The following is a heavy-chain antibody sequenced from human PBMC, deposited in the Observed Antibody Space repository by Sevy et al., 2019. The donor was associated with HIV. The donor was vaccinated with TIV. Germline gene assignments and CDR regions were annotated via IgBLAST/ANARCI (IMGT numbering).Heavy chain of an antibody. J-gene: IGHJ6*02. CDR3: ARDGARITMVQGVMAYYHGMDV. D-gene: IGHD3-10*01. CDR2: ISSSSNYI. Sequence: GGSLRLSCAASGFTFSTYSMNWVRQAPGKGLEWVSSISSSSNYIYNADSLKGGFTISRDNAKNSLYLQMNSLRADETAVYYCARDGARITMVQGVMAYYHGMDVWGQGTTVTVSS. CDR1: GFTFSTYS. V-gene: IGHV3-21*01.